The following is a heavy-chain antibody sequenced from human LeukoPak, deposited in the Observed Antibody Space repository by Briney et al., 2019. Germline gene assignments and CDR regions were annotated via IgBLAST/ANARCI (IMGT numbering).Heavy chain of an antibody. CDR2: ISGSGGST. V-gene: IGHV3-23*01. J-gene: IGHJ6*02. Sequence: GGSLRLSCAASGFTFSSYAMSWVRQAPGKGLEWVSAISGSGGSTYYADSVKGRFTISRDNSKNTLYLQMNSVRAEDTAVYYCAKKSNFYYYCYGMDVWGQGTTVTVSS. CDR1: GFTFSSYA. CDR3: AKKSNFYYYCYGMDV.